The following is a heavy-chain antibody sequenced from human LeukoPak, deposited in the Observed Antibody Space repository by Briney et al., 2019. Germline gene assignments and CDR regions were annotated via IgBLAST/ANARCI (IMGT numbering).Heavy chain of an antibody. Sequence: KPSETLSLTCAVYGGSFSGYYWSWIRQPPGKGLEWIGEINHSGSTSYNPSLKSRVTISVDTSKNQFSLKLSSVTAADTAVYYCARDSCSSTSCSSRAYYFDYWGQGTLVTVSS. CDR3: ARDSCSSTSCSSRAYYFDY. V-gene: IGHV4-34*01. CDR2: INHSGST. J-gene: IGHJ4*02. D-gene: IGHD2-2*01. CDR1: GGSFSGYY.